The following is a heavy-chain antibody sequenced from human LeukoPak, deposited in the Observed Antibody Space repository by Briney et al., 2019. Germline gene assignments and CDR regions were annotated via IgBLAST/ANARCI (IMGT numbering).Heavy chain of an antibody. D-gene: IGHD3-16*02. CDR1: GFTFSSYE. CDR2: ISGSGGST. V-gene: IGHV3-23*01. CDR3: ARDRYYDYVWGSYRFNDAFDI. J-gene: IGHJ3*02. Sequence: GGSLRLSCAASGFTFSSYEMNWVRQAPGKGLEWVSAISGSGGSTYYADSVKGRFTISRDNSKNTLYLQMNSLRAEDTAVYYCARDRYYDYVWGSYRFNDAFDIWGQGTMVTVSS.